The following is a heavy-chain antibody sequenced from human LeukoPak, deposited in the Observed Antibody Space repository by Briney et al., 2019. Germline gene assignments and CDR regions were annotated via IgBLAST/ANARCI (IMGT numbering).Heavy chain of an antibody. CDR3: TKESLPYCSTSSCSIDY. D-gene: IGHD2-2*01. CDR1: GFTFSSHG. J-gene: IGHJ4*02. CDR2: IRYDGSDK. V-gene: IGHV3-30*02. Sequence: GGSLRLSCAASGFTFSSHGMHWVRQAPGKGPEWVAFIRYDGSDKYYGDSVKGRFTISRDNSKNTLDLQMNSLRAEDTAAYYCTKESLPYCSTSSCSIDYWGQGTLVTVSS.